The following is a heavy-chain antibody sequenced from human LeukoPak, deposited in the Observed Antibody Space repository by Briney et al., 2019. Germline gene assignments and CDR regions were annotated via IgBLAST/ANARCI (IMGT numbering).Heavy chain of an antibody. Sequence: SETLSLTCTVSGGSTSNSDYYWGWIRQPPGKGLECIGSIFYSGSTYYNPSLKSRVTISVDTSKNQFSLKLSSVTAADTAVYYCAREENYYGSGSYFYWGQGTLVTVSS. V-gene: IGHV4-39*07. D-gene: IGHD3-10*01. CDR1: GGSTSNSDYY. CDR2: IFYSGST. CDR3: AREENYYGSGSYFY. J-gene: IGHJ4*02.